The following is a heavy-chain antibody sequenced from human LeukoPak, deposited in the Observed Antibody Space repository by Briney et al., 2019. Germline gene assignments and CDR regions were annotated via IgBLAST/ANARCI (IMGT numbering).Heavy chain of an antibody. Sequence: PSETLSLTCTVSGGSISNHYWSWIRQAPGKELEWIGYIYYSGSTNYNPSVESRVTISVDTSRNQFSLRLSSVTAADTAVYYCAKHLTNAYYDMIWFDPWGQGTLVTVSS. V-gene: IGHV4-59*11. D-gene: IGHD3-22*01. J-gene: IGHJ5*02. CDR2: IYYSGST. CDR3: AKHLTNAYYDMIWFDP. CDR1: GGSISNHY.